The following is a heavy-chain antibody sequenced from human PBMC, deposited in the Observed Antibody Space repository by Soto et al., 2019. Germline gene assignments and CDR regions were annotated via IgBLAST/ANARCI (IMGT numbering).Heavy chain of an antibody. V-gene: IGHV1-69*13. J-gene: IGHJ4*02. D-gene: IGHD3-3*01. CDR1: GGTFSSYA. Sequence: AVKVSCKASGGTFSSYAISWVRQAPGQGLEWMGGIIPIFGTANYAQKFQGRVTITADESTGTAYMTLSSLASDDTAVYYCATGVIWIGYFTVDSWGQGTRVTVSS. CDR3: ATGVIWIGYFTVDS. CDR2: IIPIFGTA.